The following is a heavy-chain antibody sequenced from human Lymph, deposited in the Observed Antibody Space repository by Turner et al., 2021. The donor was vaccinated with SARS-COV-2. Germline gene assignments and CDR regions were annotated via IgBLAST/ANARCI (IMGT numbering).Heavy chain of an antibody. CDR1: GATFSSYA. V-gene: IGHV1-69*01. CDR2: IIPIFGTG. J-gene: IGHJ3*02. D-gene: IGHD6-19*01. CDR3: ARDTAVAGTLGAFDI. Sequence: VQLVQSGAEVKKPGSSVKVSIKAYGATFSSYAIRWVRQAPGQGLEWMGGIIPIFGTGNYAQKFQGRVTITADESTSTAYLELSSLRSEDTAVYYCARDTAVAGTLGAFDIWGQGTMVTVSS.